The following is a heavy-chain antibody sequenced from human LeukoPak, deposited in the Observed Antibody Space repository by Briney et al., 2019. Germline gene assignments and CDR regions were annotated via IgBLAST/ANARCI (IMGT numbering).Heavy chain of an antibody. D-gene: IGHD6-13*01. CDR3: ARSAAAGTSRYYYYYMDV. V-gene: IGHV1-46*01. J-gene: IGHJ6*03. CDR2: INPSGGST. CDR1: GYTFTSYY. Sequence: ASVKVSCKASGYTFTSYYMHWVRQAPGQGLEWMGIINPSGGSTSYAQKFQGRVTMTRDMSTSTVYMELSSLRSEDTAVYYCARSAAAGTSRYYYYYMDVWGKGTTVTVPS.